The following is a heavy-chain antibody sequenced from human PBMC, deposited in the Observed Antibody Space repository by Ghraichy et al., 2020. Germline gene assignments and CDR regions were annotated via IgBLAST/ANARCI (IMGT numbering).Heavy chain of an antibody. D-gene: IGHD5-18*01. Sequence: ASVKVSCKASGYTFTSYDINWVRQATGQGLEWMGWMNPNSGNTGYAQKFQGRVTMTRNTSISTAYMELSSLRSEDTAVYYCAMGLGRYSYGYGAFDIWGQGTMVTVSS. J-gene: IGHJ3*02. V-gene: IGHV1-8*01. CDR2: MNPNSGNT. CDR3: AMGLGRYSYGYGAFDI. CDR1: GYTFTSYD.